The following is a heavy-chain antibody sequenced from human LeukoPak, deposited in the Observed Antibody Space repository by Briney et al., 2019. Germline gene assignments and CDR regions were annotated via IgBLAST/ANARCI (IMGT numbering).Heavy chain of an antibody. J-gene: IGHJ4*02. CDR2: TSPSGGIT. V-gene: IGHV3-23*01. CDR1: GFTFSSHG. CDR3: AKDGYYDSSGYYGY. Sequence: GGSLRLSCAASGFTFSSHGMNWVRQAPGKGLEWVSGTSPSGGITYYTDSVKGRFTISRDNSKNTLYLQMNSLRAEDTAVYYCAKDGYYDSSGYYGYWGQGTLVTVSS. D-gene: IGHD3-22*01.